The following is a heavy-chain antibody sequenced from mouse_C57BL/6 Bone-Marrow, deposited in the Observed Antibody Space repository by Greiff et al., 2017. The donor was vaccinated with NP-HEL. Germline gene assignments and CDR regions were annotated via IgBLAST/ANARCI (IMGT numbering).Heavy chain of an antibody. CDR3: AIISFGYYDYGGLYYYAMDY. CDR2: IHPSDSDT. CDR1: GYTFTSYW. D-gene: IGHD2-4*01. Sequence: QVQLQQPGAELVKPGASVKVSCKASGYTFTSYWMHWVKQRPGQGLEWIGRIHPSDSDTNYNQQFKGKATLTVDKSSSTAYMQLSSLTSEDSAVYYCAIISFGYYDYGGLYYYAMDYWGQGTSVTASS. V-gene: IGHV1-74*01. J-gene: IGHJ4*01.